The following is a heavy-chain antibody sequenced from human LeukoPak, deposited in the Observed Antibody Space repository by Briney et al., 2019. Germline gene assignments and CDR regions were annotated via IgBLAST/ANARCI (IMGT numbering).Heavy chain of an antibody. CDR1: GYTFTSYD. D-gene: IGHD1-26*01. Sequence: ASVKVSCKASGYTFTSYDINWVRQATGQGLEWMGWMNPNSGNTGYAQKFQGRVTITRNTSISTAYMELSSLRSEDTAVYYCAKVRSGDYYGTGFDYWGQGTLVTVSS. J-gene: IGHJ4*02. CDR2: MNPNSGNT. V-gene: IGHV1-8*02. CDR3: AKVRSGDYYGTGFDY.